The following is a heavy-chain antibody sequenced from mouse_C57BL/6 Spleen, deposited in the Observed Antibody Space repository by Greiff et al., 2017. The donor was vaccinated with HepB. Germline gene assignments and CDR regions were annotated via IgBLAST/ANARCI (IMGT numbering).Heavy chain of an antibody. D-gene: IGHD1-1*01. J-gene: IGHJ1*03. CDR1: GYTFTDYE. Sequence: QVQLQQSGAELVRPGASVTLSCKASGYTFTDYEMHWVKQTPVHGLEWIGAIDPETGGTAYNQKFKGKAILTADKSSSTAYMELRSLTSEDSAVYYCTRRDGSGPEVWGTGTTVTVSS. V-gene: IGHV1-15*01. CDR2: IDPETGGT. CDR3: TRRDGSGPEV.